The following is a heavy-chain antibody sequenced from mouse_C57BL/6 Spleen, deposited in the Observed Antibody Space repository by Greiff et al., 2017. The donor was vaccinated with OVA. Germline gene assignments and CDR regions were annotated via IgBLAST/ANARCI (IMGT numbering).Heavy chain of an antibody. J-gene: IGHJ4*01. V-gene: IGHV1-61*01. Sequence: QVQLQQPGAELVRPGSSVKLSCKASGYTFTSYWMDWVKQRPGQGLEWIGNIYPSDSETHYNQKFKDKATLTVDKSSSTAYMQLSSLTSEDSAVYYSARKGPPPYYAMDYWGKGTSVTVSS. D-gene: IGHD3-3*01. CDR3: ARKGPPPYYAMDY. CDR2: IYPSDSET. CDR1: GYTFTSYW.